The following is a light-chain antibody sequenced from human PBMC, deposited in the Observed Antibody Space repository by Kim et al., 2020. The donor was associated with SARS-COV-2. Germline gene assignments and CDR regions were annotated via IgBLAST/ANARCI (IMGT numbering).Light chain of an antibody. CDR2: ADY. Sequence: QSVLTQPPSASGTPGQRVTISCSGSRSNIGRNTVNWYQQLPGTAPRLLDYADYQRPSGVPDRFSGSKSGTSASLAISGLQSEDEADYYCATWDASLNGRVFGGGTQLTVL. CDR1: RSNIGRNT. J-gene: IGLJ3*02. V-gene: IGLV1-44*01. CDR3: ATWDASLNGRV.